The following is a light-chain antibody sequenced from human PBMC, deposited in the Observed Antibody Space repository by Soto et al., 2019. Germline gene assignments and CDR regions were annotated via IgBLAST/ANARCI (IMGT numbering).Light chain of an antibody. Sequence: QSVLTQPPSVTGAPGQRVTISCTGNNSNIGAGSGVNWYQQFPDKAPKLLIYANTHRPSGVPDRFSGSTSATSASLAITGLQTQDEADYYCVSFTSSTTYVFGSGTKVTVL. CDR1: NSNIGAGSG. J-gene: IGLJ1*01. CDR2: ANT. CDR3: VSFTSSTTYV. V-gene: IGLV1-40*01.